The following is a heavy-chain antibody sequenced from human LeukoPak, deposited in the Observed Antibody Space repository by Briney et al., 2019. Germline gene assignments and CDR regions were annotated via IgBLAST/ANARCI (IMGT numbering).Heavy chain of an antibody. D-gene: IGHD1-1*01. J-gene: IGHJ4*02. V-gene: IGHV1-69*04. CDR1: GGTFISYA. CDR3: ARDGRAPTRYDY. CDR2: IIPILGIA. Sequence: ASVKVSCKASGGTFISYAISWVRQAPGQGLEWMGRIIPILGIANYAQKFQGRVTITADKSTSTAYMELSSLRSEDTAVYYCARDGRAPTRYDYWGQGTLVTVSS.